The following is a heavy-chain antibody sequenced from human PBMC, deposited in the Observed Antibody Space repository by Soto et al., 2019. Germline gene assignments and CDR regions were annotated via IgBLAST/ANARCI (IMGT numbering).Heavy chain of an antibody. CDR2: IIPIFGTA. Sequence: SGKVSCKASGGTFSSYAISWLRQAPGQGLEWMGGIIPIFGTANYAQKFQGRVTITADESTSTAYMELSSLRSEDTAVYYCASSPYSSGWPPDAFDIWGQGTMVTVSS. V-gene: IGHV1-69*13. CDR1: GGTFSSYA. CDR3: ASSPYSSGWPPDAFDI. J-gene: IGHJ3*02. D-gene: IGHD3-22*01.